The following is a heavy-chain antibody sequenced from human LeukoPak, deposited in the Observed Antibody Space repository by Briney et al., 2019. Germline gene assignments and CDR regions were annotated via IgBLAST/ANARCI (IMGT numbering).Heavy chain of an antibody. CDR3: AGFGNYYDSSGYYGLYFDY. V-gene: IGHV4-34*01. Sequence: PSETLSLTCAVYGGSFSGYYWSWIRQPPGRGLEWIGEINHSGSTNYNPSLKSRVTISVDTSKNQFSLKLSSVTAADTAVYYCAGFGNYYDSSGYYGLYFDYWGQGTLVTVSS. CDR2: INHSGST. D-gene: IGHD3-22*01. CDR1: GGSFSGYY. J-gene: IGHJ4*02.